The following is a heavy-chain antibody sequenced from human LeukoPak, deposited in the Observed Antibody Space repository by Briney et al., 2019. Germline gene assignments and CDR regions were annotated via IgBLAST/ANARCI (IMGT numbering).Heavy chain of an antibody. V-gene: IGHV3-30*18. Sequence: GGSLRLSCAASGFAFSSYGMHWVRQAPGKGLEWVAVISYDGSNKYYADSVKGRFTISRDNSKNTLYLQMNSLRAEDTAVYYCAKDQQLVAFDIWGQGTMVTVSS. J-gene: IGHJ3*02. CDR3: AKDQQLVAFDI. CDR1: GFAFSSYG. CDR2: ISYDGSNK. D-gene: IGHD6-13*01.